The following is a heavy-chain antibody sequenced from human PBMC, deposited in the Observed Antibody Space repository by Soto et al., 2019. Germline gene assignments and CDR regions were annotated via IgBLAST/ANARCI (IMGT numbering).Heavy chain of an antibody. D-gene: IGHD1-26*01. V-gene: IGHV3-11*06. Sequence: PGGSLRLSCAASGFTFSDYYMSWIRQAPGKGLQWVSYISSSSSYTNSADSVEGRFTISRDNAKNSLYLQMNSLRAEDTAVYYCARWYSGSNLLVLDALDIWAQGTMVSV. J-gene: IGHJ3*02. CDR1: GFTFSDYY. CDR2: ISSSSSYT. CDR3: ARWYSGSNLLVLDALDI.